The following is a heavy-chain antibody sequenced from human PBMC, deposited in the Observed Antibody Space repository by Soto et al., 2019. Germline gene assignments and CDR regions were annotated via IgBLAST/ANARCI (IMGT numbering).Heavy chain of an antibody. J-gene: IGHJ4*02. D-gene: IGHD6-6*01. CDR1: GYSLTSYW. Sequence: GESLKISCKGSGYSLTSYWIGWVRQMPGKGLEWMGIIYPGDSDTRYSPSFQGQVTISADKSISTAYLQWSSLKASDTAMYYCERLRIAARSYFDYWGRGTLVTVSS. V-gene: IGHV5-51*01. CDR3: ERLRIAARSYFDY. CDR2: IYPGDSDT.